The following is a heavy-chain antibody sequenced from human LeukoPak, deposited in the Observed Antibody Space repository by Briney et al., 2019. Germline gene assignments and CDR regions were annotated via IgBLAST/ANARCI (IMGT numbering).Heavy chain of an antibody. CDR1: GFTFSSYS. CDR3: ARDSRYYYDSSGPIQY. D-gene: IGHD3-22*01. Sequence: GGSLRLSCAASGFTFSSYSMSWVRQAPGKVLEWVANIKQDGSEKYYVDSVKGRFTISRDNAKNSLYLQMNSLRAEDTAVYYCARDSRYYYDSSGPIQYWGQGTLVTVSS. CDR2: IKQDGSEK. V-gene: IGHV3-7*01. J-gene: IGHJ4*02.